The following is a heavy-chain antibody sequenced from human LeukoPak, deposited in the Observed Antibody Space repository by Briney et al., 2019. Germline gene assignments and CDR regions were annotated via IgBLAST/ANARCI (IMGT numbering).Heavy chain of an antibody. CDR1: GYTFTSYD. CDR3: ARTGYSSYNWFDP. D-gene: IGHD6-13*01. V-gene: IGHV1-8*01. CDR2: MNPNSGNT. J-gene: IGHJ5*02. Sequence: GASVKVSCKASGYTFTSYDINWVRQATGQGLEWMGWMNPNSGNTGYAQKFQGRVTMTRNTSISTAYMELSRLRSDDTAVYYCARTGYSSYNWFDPWGQGTLVTVSS.